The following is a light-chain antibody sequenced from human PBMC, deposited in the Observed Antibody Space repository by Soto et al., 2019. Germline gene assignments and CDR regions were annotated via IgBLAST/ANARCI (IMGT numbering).Light chain of an antibody. J-gene: IGKJ1*01. V-gene: IGKV3-11*01. CDR1: QNINNF. CDR2: DAS. CDR3: QHRGI. Sequence: VLTQSLATLSLSPGDRATLSCRAGQNINNFIAWYQHKPGQAPRLLIYDASNRATGIPGRFSGSGSCIDFTLTITRLEYEDVAVCYCQHRGIFGQGTKVDIK.